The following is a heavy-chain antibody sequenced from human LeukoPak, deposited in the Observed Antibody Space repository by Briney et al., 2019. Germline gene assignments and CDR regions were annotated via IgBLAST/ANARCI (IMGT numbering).Heavy chain of an antibody. J-gene: IGHJ3*02. CDR3: ARVDVVATIDELGSAFDI. Sequence: SVKVSCKASGGTFSSYTISWVRQAPGQGLEWMGRIIPILGIANYAQKFQGRVTITADKSTNTAYMELSSLRSEDTAVYYCARVDVVATIDELGSAFDIWGQGTMVTVSS. CDR1: GGTFSSYT. CDR2: IIPILGIA. V-gene: IGHV1-69*02. D-gene: IGHD5-12*01.